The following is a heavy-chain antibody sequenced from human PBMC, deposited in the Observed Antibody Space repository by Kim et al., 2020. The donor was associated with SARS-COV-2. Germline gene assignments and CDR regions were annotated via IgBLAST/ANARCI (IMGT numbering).Heavy chain of an antibody. J-gene: IGHJ2*01. D-gene: IGHD7-27*01. V-gene: IGHV4-39*07. Sequence: YFIPSLKSRVTISVDTSKNHVSLKLSSVTAADTAVYYCARWHWGDWYFDLWGRGTLVTVSS. CDR3: ARWHWGDWYFDL.